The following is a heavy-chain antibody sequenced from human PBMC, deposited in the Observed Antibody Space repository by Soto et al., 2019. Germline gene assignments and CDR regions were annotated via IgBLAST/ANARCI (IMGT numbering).Heavy chain of an antibody. V-gene: IGHV3-53*01. CDR1: GFTVSTYY. Sequence: EVQLVESGGGLIQPGGSLRLSCAASGFTVSTYYMSWVRQAPGKGLEWVSVLYSGGTTDYADSVKGRFTISRDNSKNTLYLQMNSLRAEDTAVYYCARDGRRNWNYFDYWGQGTLVTVSS. D-gene: IGHD1-1*01. J-gene: IGHJ4*02. CDR2: LYSGGTT. CDR3: ARDGRRNWNYFDY.